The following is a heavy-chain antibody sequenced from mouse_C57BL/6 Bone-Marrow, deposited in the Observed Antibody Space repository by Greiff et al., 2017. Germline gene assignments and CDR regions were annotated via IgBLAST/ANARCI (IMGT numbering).Heavy chain of an antibody. J-gene: IGHJ1*03. CDR3: TSPDWYFDD. V-gene: IGHV1-15*01. Sequence: QVQLQQPGAELVRPGASVTLSCKASGYTFTGYEMHWVKQTPVHGLEWIGAIDPDTGGTAYNQKFKGKAILTADKSSSTAYMELRSLTSEDSAVYYCTSPDWYFDDWGTGTTVTVSA. CDR2: IDPDTGGT. CDR1: GYTFTGYE.